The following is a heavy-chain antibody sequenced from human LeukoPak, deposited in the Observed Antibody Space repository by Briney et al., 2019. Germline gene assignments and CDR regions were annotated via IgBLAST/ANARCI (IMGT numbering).Heavy chain of an antibody. J-gene: IGHJ4*02. CDR2: IYYSGST. D-gene: IGHD4-23*01. CDR3: ARQRTTVVTPVDY. Sequence: SETLSLTCTVSGGSISSSSYYWGWIRQPPGKGLEWIGSIYYSGSTCYNPSLKSRVTISVDTSKNQFSLKLSSVTAADTAVYYCARQRTTVVTPVDYWGQGTLVTVSS. CDR1: GGSISSSSYY. V-gene: IGHV4-39*01.